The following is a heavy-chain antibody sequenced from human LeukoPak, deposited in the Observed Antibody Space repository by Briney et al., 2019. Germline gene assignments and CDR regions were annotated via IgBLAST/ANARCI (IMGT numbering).Heavy chain of an antibody. V-gene: IGHV1-2*02. D-gene: IGHD3-10*01. CDR2: INPNSGGT. Sequence: ASVKVSCKASGYTFTGYYMHWVRQAPGQGLEWMGWINPNSGGTNYAQKFQGRVTMTRDTSISTAYMELSRLRPDDTAVYYCARADGSGSHSGFDYWGQGTLVTVSS. CDR3: ARADGSGSHSGFDY. CDR1: GYTFTGYY. J-gene: IGHJ4*02.